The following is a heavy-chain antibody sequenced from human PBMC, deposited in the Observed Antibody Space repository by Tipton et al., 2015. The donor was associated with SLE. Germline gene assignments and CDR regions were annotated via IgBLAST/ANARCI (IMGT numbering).Heavy chain of an antibody. CDR3: ARGGGSYYDY. D-gene: IGHD1-26*01. J-gene: IGHJ4*02. Sequence: TLSLTCDVNGGFFSGYYWSWSRQPAGKGLEWIGRIYSSGSTIYNPSLKSRLTLSLDMSNNQFSLRVRSVPAADTAVYYCARGGGSYYDYWGQGRLVTVS. V-gene: IGHV4-59*10. CDR1: GGFFSGYY. CDR2: IYSSGST.